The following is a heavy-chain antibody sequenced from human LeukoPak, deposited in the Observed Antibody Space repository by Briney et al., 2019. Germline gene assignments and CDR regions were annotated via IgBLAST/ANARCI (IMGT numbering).Heavy chain of an antibody. CDR1: GGSISSYY. Sequence: SETLSLTCTVSGGSISSYYWRWIRQPPGKGLEWIGYIYYNGSTNYNPSPKSRVTISVDTSKNQFSLKLSSVTAADTAVYYCARGIGGITTSTHPYNWFDPWGQGTLVTVSS. V-gene: IGHV4-59*01. J-gene: IGHJ5*02. CDR2: IYYNGST. CDR3: ARGIGGITTSTHPYNWFDP. D-gene: IGHD3-3*01.